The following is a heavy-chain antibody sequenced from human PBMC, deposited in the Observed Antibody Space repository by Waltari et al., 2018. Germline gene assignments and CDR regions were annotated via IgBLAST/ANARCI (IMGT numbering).Heavy chain of an antibody. CDR1: GGSLSSGGYS. CDR2: IYYSGST. CDR3: ARSIAARSNWFDP. Sequence: QVQLQESGPGLVKPSPTLSLTCTVSGGSLSSGGYSWSWIRQHPGKGLEWIGYIYYSGSTYYNPSLKSRVTISVDTSKNQFSLKLSSVTAADTAVYYCARSIAARSNWFDPWGQGTLVTVSS. J-gene: IGHJ5*02. V-gene: IGHV4-31*03. D-gene: IGHD6-6*01.